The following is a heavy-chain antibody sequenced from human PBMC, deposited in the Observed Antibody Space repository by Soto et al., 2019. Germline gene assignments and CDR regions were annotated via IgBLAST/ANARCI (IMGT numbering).Heavy chain of an antibody. V-gene: IGHV3-48*02. D-gene: IGHD3-3*01. Sequence: LGLSCAASGFTFSSYSMNWVRQAPGKGLEWVSYISSSSSTIYYADSVKGRFTISRDNAKNSLYLQMNSLRDEDTAVYYCARGGTTIFGVVTFYGMDVWGQGTTVTVSS. CDR2: ISSSSSTI. CDR1: GFTFSSYS. CDR3: ARGGTTIFGVVTFYGMDV. J-gene: IGHJ6*02.